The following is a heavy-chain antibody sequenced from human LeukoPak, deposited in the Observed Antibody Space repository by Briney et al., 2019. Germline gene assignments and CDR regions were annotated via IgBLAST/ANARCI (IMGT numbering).Heavy chain of an antibody. V-gene: IGHV3-48*01. J-gene: IGHJ4*02. D-gene: IGHD3-22*01. CDR2: ISSSSSTI. CDR1: GFTFSSYS. CDR3: AGGRGAYYYDSSGYYAPRRQPFGY. Sequence: GGSLRLSCAASGFTFSSYSMNWVRQAPGKGLEWVSYISSSSSTIYYADSVKGRFTISGDNAKYSLYLQMNSLRAEDTAVYYCAGGRGAYYYDSSGYYAPRRQPFGYWGQGNPVTASP.